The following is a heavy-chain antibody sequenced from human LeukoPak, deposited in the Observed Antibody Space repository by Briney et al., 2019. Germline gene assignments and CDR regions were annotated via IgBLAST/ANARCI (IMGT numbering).Heavy chain of an antibody. CDR1: GFTFSSYA. J-gene: IGHJ4*02. Sequence: QSGGSLRLSCAASGFTFSSYAMTWVRQAPGKGLEWIAFMRSDGSDEHYADSVKGRLTISRDNSHSTLYLQMNSLHSEDTAVYYCAKDLGLQVGASPFDYWGQGTLVTVSS. D-gene: IGHD1-26*01. CDR3: AKDLGLQVGASPFDY. CDR2: MRSDGSDE. V-gene: IGHV3-30*02.